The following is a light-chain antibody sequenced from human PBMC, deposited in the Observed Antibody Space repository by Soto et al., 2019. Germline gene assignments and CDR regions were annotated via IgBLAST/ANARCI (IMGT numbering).Light chain of an antibody. J-gene: IGLJ2*01. V-gene: IGLV2-8*01. CDR3: SSYAGSNNFVV. Sequence: QSALTHPPSASGSPGQSFTISCTGTNSDVGGYTYVSWYQQHPGKAPNLMIYEVSKRPSGVPDRFSGSKSGNKASLTVSGLQAEDEADYYCSSYAGSNNFVVFGGGTRRTVL. CDR2: EVS. CDR1: NSDVGGYTY.